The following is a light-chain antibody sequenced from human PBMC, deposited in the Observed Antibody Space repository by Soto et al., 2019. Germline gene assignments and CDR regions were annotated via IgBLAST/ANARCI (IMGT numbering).Light chain of an antibody. Sequence: EIVLTQSPGTLSLSPGERATLSCRASQSVSSNYLALYQQRPGQAPRLLIYGASNRANGIPDRFSGSGSGIDFTLTISRLQPEDFAVYYCQQYGTSPYTFGQGTKLEI. V-gene: IGKV3-20*01. J-gene: IGKJ2*01. CDR2: GAS. CDR1: QSVSSNY. CDR3: QQYGTSPYT.